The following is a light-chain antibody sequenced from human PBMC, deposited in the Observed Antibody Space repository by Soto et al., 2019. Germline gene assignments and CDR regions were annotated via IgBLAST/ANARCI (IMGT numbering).Light chain of an antibody. V-gene: IGKV3D-15*01. Sequence: EIVMTQSPATLSVAPGERATLSCRASQSVSSSLAWYRQKPGQAPRLLIYDTSNRATGIPARFSGSGSGTEFTLTISSLQPEDFATYYCLQHNTYPWTFGQGTKVDIK. CDR3: LQHNTYPWT. J-gene: IGKJ1*01. CDR1: QSVSSS. CDR2: DTS.